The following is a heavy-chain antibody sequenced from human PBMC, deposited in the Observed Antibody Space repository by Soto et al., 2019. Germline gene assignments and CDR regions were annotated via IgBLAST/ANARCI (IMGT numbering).Heavy chain of an antibody. V-gene: IGHV4-59*12. Sequence: SETLSLTCTVSGVSINSYYWNWIRQTPGKGLEWLGYTHYSVSTSFNPSLNSRLTMSVDTSKNQFSLKLTSVTAADTAVYYCERDPAPWGQGTRVTVSS. CDR3: ERDPAP. CDR1: GVSINSYY. CDR2: THYSVST. J-gene: IGHJ5*02.